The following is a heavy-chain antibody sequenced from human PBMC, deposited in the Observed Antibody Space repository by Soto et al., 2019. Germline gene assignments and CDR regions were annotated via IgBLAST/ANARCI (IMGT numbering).Heavy chain of an antibody. Sequence: EAQMVESGGGLVKPGGSLRLSCAASGVTFSTYTMNWVRQAPGKGLEWISSIGGGGYDTYYTDSVRGRFIISRENSKNSLFLQMNNLRVDDTAVYYCVGGDDPRDWGQGTLVTVSS. CDR1: GVTFSTYT. D-gene: IGHD3-10*01. V-gene: IGHV3-21*01. CDR3: VGGDDPRD. CDR2: IGGGGYDT. J-gene: IGHJ4*02.